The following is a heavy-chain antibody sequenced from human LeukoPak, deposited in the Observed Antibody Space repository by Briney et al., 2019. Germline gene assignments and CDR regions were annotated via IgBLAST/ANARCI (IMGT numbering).Heavy chain of an antibody. CDR3: ARDISLYNWNAISMDV. J-gene: IGHJ6*04. CDR1: GFTFSSYG. D-gene: IGHD1-1*01. V-gene: IGHV3-33*01. Sequence: GGSLRLSCAASGFTFSSYGMHWVRQAPGKGLEWVAVIWYDGSNKYYADSVKGRFTISRDNSKNTLYLQMNSLRAEDTAVYYCARDISLYNWNAISMDVWGKGTTVTVSS. CDR2: IWYDGSNK.